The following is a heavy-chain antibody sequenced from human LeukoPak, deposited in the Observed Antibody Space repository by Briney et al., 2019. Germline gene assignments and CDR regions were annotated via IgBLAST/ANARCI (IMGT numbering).Heavy chain of an antibody. Sequence: GGSLRLSCAASGFTFSSYAMSWLRQAPGKGLEWVSAITNSGGTTYYADSVKGRFTISRDNSKNTLYLQMNSLRAEHTAVYYCAIDPPHVSWLFDYWGQGTLVTVSS. CDR3: AIDPPHVSWLFDY. V-gene: IGHV3-23*01. D-gene: IGHD3-16*01. J-gene: IGHJ4*02. CDR2: ITNSGGTT. CDR1: GFTFSSYA.